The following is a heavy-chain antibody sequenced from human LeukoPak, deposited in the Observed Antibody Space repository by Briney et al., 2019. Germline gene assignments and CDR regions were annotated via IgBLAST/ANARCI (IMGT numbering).Heavy chain of an antibody. CDR1: GFTFSSYG. Sequence: GGSLRLSCAASGFTFSSYGMHWVRQAPGKGLVWVAVISYDGSNKYYADSVKGRFTISRDNSKNTLYLQMNSLRAEDTAVYYCAKDLMRDRWFGESWGQGTLVTVSS. J-gene: IGHJ5*02. CDR3: AKDLMRDRWFGES. D-gene: IGHD3-10*01. CDR2: ISYDGSNK. V-gene: IGHV3-30*18.